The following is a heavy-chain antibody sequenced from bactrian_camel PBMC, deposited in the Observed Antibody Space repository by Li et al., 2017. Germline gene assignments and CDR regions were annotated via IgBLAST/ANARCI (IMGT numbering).Heavy chain of an antibody. D-gene: IGHD5*01. Sequence: HVQLVESGGGSVQVGETLRLVCTTSGFSFDDSDMAYYRQDPGNECEVVSIIRSDYSTYYANAVKGRFTISRDSAKSTVYLQMNSLKSEDTALYYCATWESWVPGRYWGQGTQVTVS. V-gene: IGHV3S63*01. CDR3: ATWESWVPGRY. CDR1: GFSFDDSD. CDR2: IRSDYST. J-gene: IGHJ4*01.